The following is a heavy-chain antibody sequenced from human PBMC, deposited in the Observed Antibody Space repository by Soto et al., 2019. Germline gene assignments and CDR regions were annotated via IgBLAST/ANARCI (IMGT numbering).Heavy chain of an antibody. Sequence: SETLSLTCTVFGGSVSIGDYLWSWIRQRPGKGLEWIGYIHDSGNTYYDPSLKSRVTISLDTSKNQFSLKVTSMTAADTAVYFCARARGGDSGDYASLFDRWGQGNLVTVSS. CDR1: GGSVSIGDYL. V-gene: IGHV4-30-4*01. CDR2: IHDSGNT. D-gene: IGHD4-17*01. CDR3: ARARGGDSGDYASLFDR. J-gene: IGHJ5*02.